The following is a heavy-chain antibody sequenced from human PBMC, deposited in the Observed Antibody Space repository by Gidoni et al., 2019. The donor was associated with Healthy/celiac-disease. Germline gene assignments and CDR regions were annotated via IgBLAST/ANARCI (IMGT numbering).Heavy chain of an antibody. D-gene: IGHD3-10*01. V-gene: IGHV3-30-3*01. CDR3: ARELWFGELFYYYYGMDV. CDR1: GFTFSSYA. J-gene: IGHJ6*02. Sequence: QVQLVESGGGVVRPGRSLRLSCAASGFTFSSYAMHWVRQAPGKGMEWVAVIAYDGSNKYYADSVKGRFTISRDNSKNTLYLQMNSLRAEDTAVYYCARELWFGELFYYYYGMDVWGQGTTVTVSS. CDR2: IAYDGSNK.